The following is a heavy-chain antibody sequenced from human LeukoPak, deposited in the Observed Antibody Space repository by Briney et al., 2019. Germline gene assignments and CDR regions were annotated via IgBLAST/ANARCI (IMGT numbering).Heavy chain of an antibody. D-gene: IGHD1-26*01. CDR1: GGSISSYY. CDR3: ARYTGSYYVY. J-gene: IGHJ4*02. CDR2: IYYSGST. V-gene: IGHV4-59*01. Sequence: SETLSLTCTVSGGSISSYYWSWIRQPPGKGLEWIGCIYYSGSTNYNPSLKSRVAISVDTSKNQFSLKLSSVTAADTAVYYCARYTGSYYVYWGQGTLVTVSS.